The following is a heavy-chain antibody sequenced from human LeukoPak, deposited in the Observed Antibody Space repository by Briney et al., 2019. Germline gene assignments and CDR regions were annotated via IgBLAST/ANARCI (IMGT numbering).Heavy chain of an antibody. D-gene: IGHD3-9*01. V-gene: IGHV4-59*01. J-gene: IGHJ6*02. Sequence: SETLSLTCTVSGGSISSYYWSWIRQPPGKGLEWIGYIYYSGSTNYNPSLKSRVTISVDTSKNQFSLKLSSATAADTAVYYCAGTYDILTGYARIYYYYGMDVWGQGTTVTVSS. CDR3: AGTYDILTGYARIYYYYGMDV. CDR1: GGSISSYY. CDR2: IYYSGST.